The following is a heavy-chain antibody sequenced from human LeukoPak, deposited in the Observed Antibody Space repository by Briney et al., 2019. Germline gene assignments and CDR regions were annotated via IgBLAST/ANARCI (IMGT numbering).Heavy chain of an antibody. V-gene: IGHV4-59*01. CDR2: IHYSGST. Sequence: KPSETLSLTCTVSGGSISSYYWSWIRQPPGKGLEWIGYIHYSGSTNYNPSLKSRVTISVDTSKNQFSLKLSSVTAADTAVYYCARETYYDFWSGSYAFDIWGQGTMVTVSS. CDR1: GGSISSYY. CDR3: ARETYYDFWSGSYAFDI. D-gene: IGHD3-3*01. J-gene: IGHJ3*02.